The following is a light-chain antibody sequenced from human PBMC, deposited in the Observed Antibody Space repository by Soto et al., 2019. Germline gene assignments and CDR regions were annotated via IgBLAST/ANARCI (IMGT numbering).Light chain of an antibody. Sequence: DIQMTQSPSSMTASVGDRVTITCRASQSISSYLNWYQQKPGKAPKLLIYAASSLQSGVPSRFSGSGSGTDFTLTISSLQPEDVATYYCQHSYSTPLTFGGGTNVEIK. J-gene: IGKJ4*01. CDR3: QHSYSTPLT. CDR2: AAS. CDR1: QSISSY. V-gene: IGKV1-39*01.